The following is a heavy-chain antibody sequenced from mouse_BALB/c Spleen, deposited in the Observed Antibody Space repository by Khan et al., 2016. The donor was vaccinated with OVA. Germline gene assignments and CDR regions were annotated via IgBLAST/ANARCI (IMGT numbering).Heavy chain of an antibody. J-gene: IGHJ3*01. CDR2: IWGNGNT. Sequence: QVQLKESGPGLVAPSQSLSITCTVSGFSLTSYGVGWVRQPPGKGLEWLGVIWGNGNTNYHSAHISRLSISTDNSKSQVFLKLNSLQTDDTATYYLALYYYGRACFAYWGQGTLVTVSA. CDR1: GFSLTSYG. D-gene: IGHD1-1*01. V-gene: IGHV2-3*01. CDR3: ALYYYGRACFAY.